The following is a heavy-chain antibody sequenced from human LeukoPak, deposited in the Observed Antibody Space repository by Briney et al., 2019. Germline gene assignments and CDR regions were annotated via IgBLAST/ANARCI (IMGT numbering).Heavy chain of an antibody. Sequence: GGSLRLSCAASGFTFSSYAMSWVRQAPGKGLEWVSAISGSGGSTYYADSVKSRFTISRDNSKNTLYLQMNSLRAEDTAVHYCAKDPTYDFWSGYPNYYYYGMDVWGQGTTVTVSS. CDR2: ISGSGGST. J-gene: IGHJ6*02. D-gene: IGHD3-3*01. V-gene: IGHV3-23*01. CDR3: AKDPTYDFWSGYPNYYYYGMDV. CDR1: GFTFSSYA.